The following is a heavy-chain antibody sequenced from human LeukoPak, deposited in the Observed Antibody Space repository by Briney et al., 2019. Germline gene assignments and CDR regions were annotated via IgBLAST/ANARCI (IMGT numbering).Heavy chain of an antibody. Sequence: SETLSLTCTVSGGSINNYYWSWIRQPAGEGLEWIGHIYTSGRTNYNPSLKSPVTMPVDTSKKQFSMELRSVTAADTAVYYCARGSPAGSGLEFFFDSWGQGTLVAVSS. CDR3: ARGSPAGSGLEFFFDS. J-gene: IGHJ4*02. D-gene: IGHD3-10*01. CDR2: IYTSGRT. CDR1: GGSINNYY. V-gene: IGHV4-4*07.